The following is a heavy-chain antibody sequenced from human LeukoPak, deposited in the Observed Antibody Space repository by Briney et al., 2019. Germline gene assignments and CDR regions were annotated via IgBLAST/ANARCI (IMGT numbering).Heavy chain of an antibody. CDR3: AKARGGSSHDAFDI. V-gene: IGHV3-7*01. Sequence: PGGSLRLSCAASGFTFSTYWMSWVRQAPGKGLEWVANIKEDGSEKYYVDSVKGRFTISRDNSKNALYLQMNSLRAEDTAVYYCAKARGGSSHDAFDIWGQGTMVTVSS. J-gene: IGHJ3*02. CDR1: GFTFSTYW. D-gene: IGHD6-13*01. CDR2: IKEDGSEK.